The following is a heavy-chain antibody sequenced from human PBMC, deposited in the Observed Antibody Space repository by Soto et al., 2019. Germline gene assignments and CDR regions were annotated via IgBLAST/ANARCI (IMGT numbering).Heavy chain of an antibody. V-gene: IGHV3-30-3*01. Sequence: QVQLVESGGGVVQPGRSLRLSCAASGFTFSSYAMHWVRQAPGKGLEWVAVISYDGSNKYYADSVKGRFTISRDNSKNTLYQQMNSLRAEDTAVYYCARVTNPYYFDYWGQGTLVTVSS. CDR3: ARVTNPYYFDY. CDR1: GFTFSSYA. CDR2: ISYDGSNK. D-gene: IGHD2-8*01. J-gene: IGHJ4*02.